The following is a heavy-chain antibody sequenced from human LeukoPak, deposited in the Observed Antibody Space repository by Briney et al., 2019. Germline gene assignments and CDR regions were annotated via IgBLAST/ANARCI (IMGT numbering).Heavy chain of an antibody. D-gene: IGHD2-2*01. CDR2: IYYSGST. J-gene: IGHJ6*02. CDR1: GGSISSSSYY. Sequence: SETLSLTCTVSGGSISSSSYYWGWIRQPPGKGLEWIGSIYYSGSTYYNPSLKSLVTISVDTSKNQFSLKLSSVTAADTAVYYCARLRCSSTSCYFYYYYYGMDVWGQGTTVTVSS. V-gene: IGHV4-39*01. CDR3: ARLRCSSTSCYFYYYYYGMDV.